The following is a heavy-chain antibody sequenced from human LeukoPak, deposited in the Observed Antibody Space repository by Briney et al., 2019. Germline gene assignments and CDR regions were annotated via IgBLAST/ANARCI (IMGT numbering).Heavy chain of an antibody. V-gene: IGHV4-4*02. CDR2: IYRDGNA. CDR1: EDSVSNSRW. J-gene: IGHJ4*02. Sequence: SGTLSLTCDVSEDSVSNSRWWSWVRQSPGKGLEWIAEIYRDGNAGYNPSLRGRVTISMDKSRNQFSLTLHSVTAADTAMYYCARSLAVAGEFDDWGQGTLVTVPS. D-gene: IGHD6-19*01. CDR3: ARSLAVAGEFDD.